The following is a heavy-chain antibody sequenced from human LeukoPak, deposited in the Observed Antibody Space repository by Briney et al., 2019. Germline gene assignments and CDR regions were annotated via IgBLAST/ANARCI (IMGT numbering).Heavy chain of an antibody. Sequence: ESLKISCKGSGYSFTSYWIGWVRQMPGKGLEWMGIIYPGDSDTRYSPSFQGQVTISADKSISTAYLQWSSLKASDTAMYYCARRDYYGSGSYFWFDPWGQGTLVTVSS. D-gene: IGHD3-10*01. J-gene: IGHJ5*02. CDR1: GYSFTSYW. CDR3: ARRDYYGSGSYFWFDP. CDR2: IYPGDSDT. V-gene: IGHV5-51*01.